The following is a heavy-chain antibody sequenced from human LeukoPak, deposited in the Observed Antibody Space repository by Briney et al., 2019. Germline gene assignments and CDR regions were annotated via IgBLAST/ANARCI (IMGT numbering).Heavy chain of an antibody. Sequence: SETLSLTCTVSGYSISSGYYWGWIRQPPGKGLEWIGSIYHGGSTYYNPSLKSRVTMSIDTSKNQFSLKVNSVTAADTAVYYCASLLGYCSGNRCPSSANYYYYMDVWGKGTTVTVSS. V-gene: IGHV4-38-2*02. CDR3: ASLLGYCSGNRCPSSANYYYYMDV. D-gene: IGHD2-15*01. CDR2: IYHGGST. J-gene: IGHJ6*03. CDR1: GYSISSGYY.